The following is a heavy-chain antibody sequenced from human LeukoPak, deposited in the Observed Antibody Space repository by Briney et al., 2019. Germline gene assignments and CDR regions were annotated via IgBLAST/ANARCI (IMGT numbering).Heavy chain of an antibody. Sequence: SETLSLTCAVSGGSLTNYYWTWIRQPPGKGLEWIGYIYYSGSTKYNPSLKGRFTISVHTSNNQFSLKLSSVTAADAAVYYCTRTYDILTGYYDWGQGTLVTVSS. CDR1: GGSLTNYY. CDR3: TRTYDILTGYYD. J-gene: IGHJ1*01. D-gene: IGHD3-9*01. CDR2: IYYSGST. V-gene: IGHV4-59*01.